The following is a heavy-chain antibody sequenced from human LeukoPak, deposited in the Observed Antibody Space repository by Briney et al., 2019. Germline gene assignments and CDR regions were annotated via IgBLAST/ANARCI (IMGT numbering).Heavy chain of an antibody. CDR2: IYSGGTT. CDR1: GFTVSSNC. CDR3: ARDRDGSMTLDY. Sequence: GGSLRLSCAASGFTVSSNCMSWVRQAPGKGLEWVSVIYSGGTTYSADSVMGRFTISRDNAKNSLYLLMNSLRDEDTALYYCARDRDGSMTLDYWGQGTLVTVSS. D-gene: IGHD2/OR15-2a*01. J-gene: IGHJ4*02. V-gene: IGHV3-66*01.